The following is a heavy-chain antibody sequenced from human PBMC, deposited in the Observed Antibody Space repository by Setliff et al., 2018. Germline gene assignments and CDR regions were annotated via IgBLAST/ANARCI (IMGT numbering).Heavy chain of an antibody. CDR3: SRERFRRHWYGGRCDFFYHGLEV. J-gene: IGHJ6*02. CDR1: GYIFTDYY. V-gene: IGHV1-2*04. CDR2: INPDSGDA. D-gene: IGHD4-17*01. Sequence: ASVKVSCKSSGYIFTDYYIHWVRQAPGQGLEWMGWINPDSGDANYGPNFQGWVNMTRDTSIDTAYLDLSRVKSDDTAGYYCSRERFRRHWYGGRCDFFYHGLEVWGQGTTVPSP.